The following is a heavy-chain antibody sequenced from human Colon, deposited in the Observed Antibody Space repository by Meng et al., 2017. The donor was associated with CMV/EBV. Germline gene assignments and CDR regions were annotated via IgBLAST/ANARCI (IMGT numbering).Heavy chain of an antibody. CDR3: ARAPYNWNDEGWFDP. V-gene: IGHV1-2*02. CDR1: GYTFTGYY. CDR2: INPNSGGT. J-gene: IGHJ5*02. Sequence: QGQVVQSGAEVKKPGAPLKVSCKASGYTFTGYYMHWVRQAPGQGLEWMGWINPNSGGTNYAQKFQGRVTMTRDTSISTAYMELSRLRSDDTAVYYCARAPYNWNDEGWFDPWGQGTLVTVSS. D-gene: IGHD1-20*01.